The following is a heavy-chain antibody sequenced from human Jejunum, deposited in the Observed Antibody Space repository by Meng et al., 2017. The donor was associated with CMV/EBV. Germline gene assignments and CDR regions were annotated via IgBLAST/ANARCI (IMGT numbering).Heavy chain of an antibody. Sequence: QGQLQGAGPRLVKPSQTLSPTCPVSGDSISSGDYSWNWIRQSPGKGLEWIGYIYYNGNAYYNPSLQSRVSISVDTSKNEFSLNLNSVTAADTALYFCARGGIFRGIDYWGQGTLVTVSS. CDR3: ARGGIFRGIDY. D-gene: IGHD3-10*01. J-gene: IGHJ4*02. CDR2: IYYNGNA. V-gene: IGHV4-30-4*08. CDR1: GDSISSGDYS.